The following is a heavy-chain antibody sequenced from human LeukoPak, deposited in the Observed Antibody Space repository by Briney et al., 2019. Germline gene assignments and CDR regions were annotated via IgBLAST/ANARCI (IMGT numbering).Heavy chain of an antibody. J-gene: IGHJ4*02. CDR3: TRDPRRLDY. CDR2: ISYDGSTT. V-gene: IGHV3-30*04. CDR1: EFTFSTYA. Sequence: GGSLRLSCAASEFTFSTYAMHWVRQAPGKGLEWVAVISYDGSTTYYADSVKGRFTISRDNAKNSLYLQMNSLRAEDTAVYYCTRDPRRLDYWGQGTLVTVSS.